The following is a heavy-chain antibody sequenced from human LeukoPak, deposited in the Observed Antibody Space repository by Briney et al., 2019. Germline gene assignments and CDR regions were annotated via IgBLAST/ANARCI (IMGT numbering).Heavy chain of an antibody. CDR2: ISSSSSYI. Sequence: GGSLRLSCAASGFTFSSYSMNWVRQAPGKGLEWVSSISSSSSYIYYADSVKGRFTISRDNAKNSLYLQMNSLRAEDTAVYYCARGSSSWNQISGGGYWGQGTLVTVSS. J-gene: IGHJ4*02. CDR1: GFTFSSYS. CDR3: ARGSSSWNQISGGGY. D-gene: IGHD6-13*01. V-gene: IGHV3-21*01.